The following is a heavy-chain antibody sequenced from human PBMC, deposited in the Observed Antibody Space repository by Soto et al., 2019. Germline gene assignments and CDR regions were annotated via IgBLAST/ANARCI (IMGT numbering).Heavy chain of an antibody. D-gene: IGHD3-3*01. CDR3: ARDFAYFDS. Sequence: SETLSLTCTVSGGSFKSGSYSWSWIRQPPGKGLEWIGCVYHTGRTSYNPSLKSRVSISMDTSKNQFSLNLDSVTAADTAVYFCARDFAYFDSWGQGTLVTVSS. V-gene: IGHV4-61*01. J-gene: IGHJ4*02. CDR1: GGSFKSGSYS. CDR2: VYHTGRT.